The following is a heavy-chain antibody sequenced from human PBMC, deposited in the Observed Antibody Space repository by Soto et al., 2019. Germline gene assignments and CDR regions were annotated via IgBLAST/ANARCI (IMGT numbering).Heavy chain of an antibody. Sequence: SETLSLTCAVSGGSISRSSWWSWVRQPPGEGLEWIGEIYHNGNTNYNPSLKSRVSFSVDKSKNQFSLRLTSVTAAGTAVYYCASKVDTALGDWGQGTLVTVSS. CDR1: GGSISRSSW. J-gene: IGHJ4*02. D-gene: IGHD5-18*01. V-gene: IGHV4-4*02. CDR2: IYHNGNT. CDR3: ASKVDTALGD.